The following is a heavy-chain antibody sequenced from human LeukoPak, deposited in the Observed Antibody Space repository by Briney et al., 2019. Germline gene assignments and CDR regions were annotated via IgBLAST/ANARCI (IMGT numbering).Heavy chain of an antibody. CDR2: IRPSSDNT. CDR1: GFTFSSYD. J-gene: IGHJ5*02. D-gene: IGHD6-19*01. V-gene: IGHV3-23*01. Sequence: GGSLRLSCAASGFTFSSYDMTWVRQAPGRGLEWVSSIRPSSDNTYYGDSVRGRFTISRDNSKNTVYLQMNNMRVDDTAVYYCARVAGWHWFDPWGQGTLVTVSS. CDR3: ARVAGWHWFDP.